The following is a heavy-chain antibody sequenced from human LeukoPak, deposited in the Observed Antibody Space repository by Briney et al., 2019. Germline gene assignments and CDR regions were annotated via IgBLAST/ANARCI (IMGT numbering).Heavy chain of an antibody. CDR3: ARGEVGTTAY. Sequence: PGGSLRLSCAASGFTFSSYSMNWVRLAPGKGLEWLSYISTGSNIMYYADSVKGRFTISRDNAKNSLYLQMNSLRAEDTAVYYCARGEVGTTAYWGQGTLVTVSS. J-gene: IGHJ4*02. CDR1: GFTFSSYS. D-gene: IGHD1-26*01. V-gene: IGHV3-48*01. CDR2: ISTGSNIM.